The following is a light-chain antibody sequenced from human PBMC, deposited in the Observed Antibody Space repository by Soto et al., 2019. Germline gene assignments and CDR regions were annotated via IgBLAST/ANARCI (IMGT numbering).Light chain of an antibody. Sequence: EVMMTQSPATLSVFPGERVTLSCRASQSVSTSLAWYQQKRGQAPRLLIYGASTRATGIPARFSGSGSGTVFLLTTSSLGAGGFAVYYWQQYIQGYTFGQGTELELK. CDR1: QSVSTS. V-gene: IGKV3-15*01. CDR2: GAS. J-gene: IGKJ2*01. CDR3: QQYIQGYT.